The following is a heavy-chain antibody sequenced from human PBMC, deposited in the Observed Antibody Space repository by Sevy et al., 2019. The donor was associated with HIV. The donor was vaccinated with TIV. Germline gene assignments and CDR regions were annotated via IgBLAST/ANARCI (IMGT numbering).Heavy chain of an antibody. D-gene: IGHD2-2*02. CDR1: GGTFSSYA. J-gene: IGHJ3*02. CDR3: AGRCSSTSCYTGTYAFDI. V-gene: IGHV1-69*13. CDR2: IIPSFGTA. Sequence: ASVKVSCKASGGTFSSYAISWVRQAPGQGLEWMGGIIPSFGTANYAQKFQGRVTITADESTSTAYMELSSLRSEDTAVYYCAGRCSSTSCYTGTYAFDIWGQGTMVTVSS.